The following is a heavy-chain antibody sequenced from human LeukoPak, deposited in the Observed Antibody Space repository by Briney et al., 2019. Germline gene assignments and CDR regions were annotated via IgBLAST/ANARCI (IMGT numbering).Heavy chain of an antibody. Sequence: PSETLSLTCTVSGGSINNYYWSWIRQPAGKGLEWIGRIYTRGSTNYNPSLKSRVTMSVDTSKNQFSLKLSSVTAADTAVYYCATSGDYYDSSGYLGYWGQGTLVTVSS. J-gene: IGHJ4*02. CDR3: ATSGDYYDSSGYLGY. CDR2: IYTRGST. D-gene: IGHD3-22*01. V-gene: IGHV4-4*07. CDR1: GGSINNYY.